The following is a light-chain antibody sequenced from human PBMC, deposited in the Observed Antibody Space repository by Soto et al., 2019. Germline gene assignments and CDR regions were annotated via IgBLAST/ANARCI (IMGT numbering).Light chain of an antibody. J-gene: IGLJ1*01. CDR2: DVS. CDR1: SSDVGGFDH. Sequence: QSALTQPASVSGSPGQSITISCTGASSDVGGFDHVSWYQQHPGKVPRLLIYDVSSRPSGVSDRFSGSKSGNTASLTISGLQAEDGADYYCNSFTXTNTYVFGTGTKVTXL. V-gene: IGLV2-14*03. CDR3: NSFTXTNTYV.